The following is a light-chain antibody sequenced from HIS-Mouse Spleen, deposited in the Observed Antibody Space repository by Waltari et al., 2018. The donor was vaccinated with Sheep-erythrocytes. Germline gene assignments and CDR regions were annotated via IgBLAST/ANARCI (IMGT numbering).Light chain of an antibody. J-gene: IGLJ2*01. CDR1: KLGDKY. V-gene: IGLV3-1*01. Sequence: SYELTQPPSASVSPGQTARIPCSGDKLGDKYARWYQQKPGQSPVLVIYQDSKPPSGIPERFSGSNSGNTATLTISGTQAMDEADYYCQAWDSSTAVFGGGTKLTVL. CDR3: QAWDSSTAV. CDR2: QDS.